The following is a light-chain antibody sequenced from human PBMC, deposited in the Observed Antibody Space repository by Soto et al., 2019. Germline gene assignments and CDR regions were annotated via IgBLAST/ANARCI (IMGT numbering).Light chain of an antibody. CDR1: QNVGTN. V-gene: IGKV3D-15*01. CDR3: SQYNNWGLS. Sequence: IVLTQSPGTLSVSPGERATLSCRASQNVGTNLAWYQQKPGQAPRLLIYDSSTRAAGIPATFSGSGSGTEFTLSISSLQSVDSAVYYCSQYNNWGLSFGGGTKVEIK. J-gene: IGKJ4*01. CDR2: DSS.